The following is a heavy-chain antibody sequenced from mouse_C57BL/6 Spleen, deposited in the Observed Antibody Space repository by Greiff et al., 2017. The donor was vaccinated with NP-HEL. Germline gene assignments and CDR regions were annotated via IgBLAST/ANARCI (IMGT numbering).Heavy chain of an antibody. CDR2: INPSSGYT. CDR3: ARSDWDRGFDY. D-gene: IGHD4-1*01. CDR1: GYTFTSYT. Sequence: QVQLQQSGAELARPGASVKMSCKASGYTFTSYTMHWVKPRPGQGLEWIGYINPSSGYTKYNQKFKDKATLTADKSSSTAYMQLSSLTSEDSAVYYCARSDWDRGFDYWGQGTTLTVSS. V-gene: IGHV1-4*01. J-gene: IGHJ2*01.